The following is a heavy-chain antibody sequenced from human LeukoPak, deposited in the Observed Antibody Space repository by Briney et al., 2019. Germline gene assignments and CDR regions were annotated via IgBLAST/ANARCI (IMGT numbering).Heavy chain of an antibody. Sequence: ASVKVSCKASGYTFTGYYMHWVRQAPGQGLEWMGWINPNSGGTNYAQKFQGRVAMTRDTSISTAYMELSRLRSDDTAVYYCAREYSSSHPAYWFDPWGQGTLVTVSS. CDR3: AREYSSSHPAYWFDP. J-gene: IGHJ5*02. CDR2: INPNSGGT. CDR1: GYTFTGYY. D-gene: IGHD6-6*01. V-gene: IGHV1-2*02.